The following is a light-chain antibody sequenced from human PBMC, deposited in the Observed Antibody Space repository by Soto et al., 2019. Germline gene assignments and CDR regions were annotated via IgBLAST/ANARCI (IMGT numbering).Light chain of an antibody. J-gene: IGKJ4*01. Sequence: EIWMTQSPATLSVSPGERATLSCWASQSVSSNLAWYQKKHGQAPRLLIYGASSRATGIPDRLSGSGYGTDLTLTISGMETEDFEVYYCQQYGSQPLTFGGGTKVDI. CDR3: QQYGSQPLT. CDR2: GAS. V-gene: IGKV3-20*01. CDR1: QSVSSN.